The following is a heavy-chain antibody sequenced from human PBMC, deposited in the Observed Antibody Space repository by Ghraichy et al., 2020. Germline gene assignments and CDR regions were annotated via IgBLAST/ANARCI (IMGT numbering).Heavy chain of an antibody. V-gene: IGHV3-74*03. J-gene: IGHJ5*02. CDR3: ARAPPGDFWFDP. Sequence: LSLTCAASGFTFSNYWLHWVRRPAGKGLAWVSRINVDGSSTTYADSVKGRFTISRDNAKNALYLQMNSLRAEDTAVYYCARAPPGDFWFDPWGQGTLVTVSS. D-gene: IGHD2/OR15-2a*01. CDR2: INVDGSST. CDR1: GFTFSNYW.